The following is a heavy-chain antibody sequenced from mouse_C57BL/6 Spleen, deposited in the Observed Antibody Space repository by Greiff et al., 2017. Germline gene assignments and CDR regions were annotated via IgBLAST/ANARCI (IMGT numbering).Heavy chain of an antibody. CDR2: IWTGGGT. Sequence: QVQLKESGPGLVAPSQSLSITCTVSGFSLTSYAISCVRQPPGKGLEWLGVIWTGGGTNYNSALKSRLSISKDNSKSQVFLQMNSLQTDDTARYYCASYYYGRRGGTGAMDYWGQGTSVTVSS. J-gene: IGHJ4*01. CDR3: ASYYYGRRGGTGAMDY. CDR1: GFSLTSYA. V-gene: IGHV2-9-1*01. D-gene: IGHD1-1*01.